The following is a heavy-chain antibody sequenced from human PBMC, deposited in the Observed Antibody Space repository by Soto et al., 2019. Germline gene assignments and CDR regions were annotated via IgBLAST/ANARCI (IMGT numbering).Heavy chain of an antibody. V-gene: IGHV3-11*01. CDR1: GFTFSDYY. CDR3: ARDLSGYVPRWYFDL. CDR2: ISSSGSTI. Sequence: QVQLVESGGGLVKPGGSLRLSCAASGFTFSDYYMSWISQAPGKGLEWVSYISSSGSTIYYADSVKGRFTISRDNAKNSLDLQMNSLRAEDTAVYYCARDLSGYVPRWYFDLWGLAPWSLSPQ. D-gene: IGHD5-12*01. J-gene: IGHJ2*01.